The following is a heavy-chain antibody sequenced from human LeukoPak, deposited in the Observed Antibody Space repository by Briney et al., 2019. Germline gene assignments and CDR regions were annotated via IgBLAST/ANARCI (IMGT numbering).Heavy chain of an antibody. D-gene: IGHD3-16*01. CDR1: GYNFTNYW. V-gene: IGHV5-51*01. CDR2: IYPGDSDT. Sequence: GESLKIACQGSGYNFTNYWIAWARQMPGKGLEWMGIIYPGDSDTRYSPSFQGHVTISVDKSISTAYMQWSSLKASDTAMYYCARRGISGGFDPWGQGTLVTVSS. CDR3: ARRGISGGFDP. J-gene: IGHJ5*02.